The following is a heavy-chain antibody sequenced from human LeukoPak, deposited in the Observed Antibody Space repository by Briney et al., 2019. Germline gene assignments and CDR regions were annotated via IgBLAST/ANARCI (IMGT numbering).Heavy chain of an antibody. Sequence: GGSLRLSCAASGFTFSSYGMSWVRQAPGKGLEWVSAISGSGGSTYYADSVKGRFTISGDNSKNTLYLQMNSLRAEDTAVYYCAKRYSPYYYDSSGYFDYWGQGTLVTVSS. D-gene: IGHD3-22*01. CDR3: AKRYSPYYYDSSGYFDY. CDR2: ISGSGGST. V-gene: IGHV3-23*01. J-gene: IGHJ4*02. CDR1: GFTFSSYG.